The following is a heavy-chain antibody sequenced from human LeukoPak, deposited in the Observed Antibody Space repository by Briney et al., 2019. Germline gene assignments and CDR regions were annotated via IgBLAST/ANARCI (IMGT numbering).Heavy chain of an antibody. CDR1: GYTFTGYY. Sequence: GASVKVSCKASGYTFTGYYMHWVRQAPGQGLEWMGWINPNSGGTNYAQKFQGRVTMTRDTSISTAYMELSRLRSDDTAVYYCAXXXXXDTAMAGIGDYWGQGTLVTVSS. J-gene: IGHJ4*02. CDR2: INPNSGGT. D-gene: IGHD5-18*01. V-gene: IGHV1-2*02. CDR3: AXXXXXDTAMAGIGDY.